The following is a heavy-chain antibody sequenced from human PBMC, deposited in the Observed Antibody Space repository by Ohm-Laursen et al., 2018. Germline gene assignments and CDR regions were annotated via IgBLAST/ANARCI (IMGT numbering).Heavy chain of an antibody. D-gene: IGHD5-18*01. CDR1: GASISSTSSY. J-gene: IGHJ4*02. V-gene: IGHV4-39*07. CDR2: IYYSGST. CDR3: ARGVAGDTAMVSGLLGYYFDY. Sequence: SDTLSLTCTVSGASISSTSSYWGWIRQPPGKGLDWIGTIYYSGSTNYNPSLKSRVTISVDTSKNQFSLKPSSVTAADTAVYYCARGVAGDTAMVSGLLGYYFDYWGQGTLVTVSS.